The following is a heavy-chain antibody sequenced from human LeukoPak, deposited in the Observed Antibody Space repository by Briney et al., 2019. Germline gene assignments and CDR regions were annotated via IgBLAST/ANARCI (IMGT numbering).Heavy chain of an antibody. V-gene: IGHV1-3*01. CDR3: ARGGSGYYSYFDY. J-gene: IGHJ4*02. CDR2: INAGNGNT. D-gene: IGHD3-22*01. Sequence: GASVKVSCKASGYTFTSYAMHWVRQAPGQRLEWMGWINAGNGNTKYSQKFQGRVTITRDTSASTAYMELSSLRSEDTAVYYCARGGSGYYSYFDYWGQGTLVTVSS. CDR1: GYTFTSYA.